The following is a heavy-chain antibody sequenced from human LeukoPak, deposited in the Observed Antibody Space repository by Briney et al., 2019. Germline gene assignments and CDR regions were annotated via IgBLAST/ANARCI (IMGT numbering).Heavy chain of an antibody. CDR1: GGTFSSYA. V-gene: IGHV1-69*04. CDR2: IIPIFGIA. J-gene: IGHJ4*02. D-gene: IGHD6-19*01. CDR3: ARGQVAGTGWFDY. Sequence: SVKVSCKASGGTFSSYAISWVRQAPGQGLEWMGRIIPIFGIANYAQKFQGRVTITADKSTSTAYMELSSLRSEDTAVYYCARGQVAGTGWFDYWGQGTLVTVSS.